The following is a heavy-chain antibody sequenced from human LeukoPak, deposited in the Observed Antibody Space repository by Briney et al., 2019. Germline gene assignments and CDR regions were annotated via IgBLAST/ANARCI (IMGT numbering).Heavy chain of an antibody. D-gene: IGHD6-19*01. Sequence: GGSLRLSCAASGFSFSIFAMSWVRQAPGKGLEWVSVISGSGGTTYYADSVKGRFTISRDNSKNTLYLQIDSLRAEDTAVYYCAREVSGHDYWGQGTLVTASS. V-gene: IGHV3-23*01. J-gene: IGHJ4*02. CDR3: AREVSGHDY. CDR2: ISGSGGTT. CDR1: GFSFSIFA.